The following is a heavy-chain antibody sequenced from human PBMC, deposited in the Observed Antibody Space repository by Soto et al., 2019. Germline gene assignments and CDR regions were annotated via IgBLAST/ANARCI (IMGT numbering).Heavy chain of an antibody. V-gene: IGHV1-69*02. J-gene: IGHJ5*02. CDR3: ARADCSGGSCYSRQSWFDP. Sequence: QVQLVQSGAEVKKPGSSVKVSCKASGGTFSSYTISWVRQAPGQGLEWMGRIIPILGIANYAQKFQGRVTITADKSTSTAYMELSSLRSEDTAVYYCARADCSGGSCYSRQSWFDPCGQGTLVTVSS. CDR2: IIPILGIA. D-gene: IGHD2-15*01. CDR1: GGTFSSYT.